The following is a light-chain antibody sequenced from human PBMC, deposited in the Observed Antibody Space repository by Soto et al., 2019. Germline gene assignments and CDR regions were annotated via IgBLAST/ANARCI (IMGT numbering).Light chain of an antibody. J-gene: IGKJ1*01. Sequence: EIVLTQSPGTLSLSPGERATLSCRASQSVSSSYLAWYQQKPGQAPRLLIYAASSRATGIPDRFSGSGSGTDFTLTNSRLEPEDFAVYYCQQYGSPMTFGQGIKVEI. CDR1: QSVSSSY. CDR3: QQYGSPMT. CDR2: AAS. V-gene: IGKV3-20*01.